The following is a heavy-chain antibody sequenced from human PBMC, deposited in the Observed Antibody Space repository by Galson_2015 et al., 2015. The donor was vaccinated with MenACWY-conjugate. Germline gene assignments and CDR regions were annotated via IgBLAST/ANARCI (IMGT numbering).Heavy chain of an antibody. V-gene: IGHV5-51*01. CDR2: DNPCDSET. J-gene: IGHJ3*01. CDR3: ARGGFTYGDDFDF. CDR1: GYSFTIYR. D-gene: IGHD5-18*01. Sequence: GTSVTKPVEALSTSFQGSGYSFTIYRVFCGRQMPGKCLEQLRTDNPCDSETRYSPSFQGQVTTSADKSISPALLQWSTLQAWATAMYYWARGGFTYGDDFDFWGQGTMVTVSS.